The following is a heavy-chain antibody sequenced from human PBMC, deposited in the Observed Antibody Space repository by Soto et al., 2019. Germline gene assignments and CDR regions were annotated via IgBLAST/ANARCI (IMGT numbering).Heavy chain of an antibody. Sequence: XSVKVSCKASGYTFANYGITWVRQAPGQGLEWMGWISGYNGNTQYAQNLQGRVTMTTDPSTSTAYMGLRSLRSDDTAVYYCARKSSSSSWFDHWGQGTLVTVSS. V-gene: IGHV1-18*01. CDR2: ISGYNGNT. CDR1: GYTFANYG. CDR3: ARKSSSSSWFDH. J-gene: IGHJ5*02. D-gene: IGHD6-6*01.